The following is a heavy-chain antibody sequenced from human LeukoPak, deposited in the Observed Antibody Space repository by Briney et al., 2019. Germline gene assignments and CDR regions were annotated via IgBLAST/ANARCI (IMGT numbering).Heavy chain of an antibody. CDR1: GFTFSSYG. Sequence: GGSLRLSCAASGFTFSSYGMSWVRQAPGKGLEWVSAISGSGGSIYYADSVKGRFTISRDNAKKSLFLQMNSLRAEDTAVYYCARATTYDILTGYSDYWGQGTLVTVSS. D-gene: IGHD3-9*01. CDR3: ARATTYDILTGYSDY. CDR2: ISGSGGSI. V-gene: IGHV3-23*01. J-gene: IGHJ4*02.